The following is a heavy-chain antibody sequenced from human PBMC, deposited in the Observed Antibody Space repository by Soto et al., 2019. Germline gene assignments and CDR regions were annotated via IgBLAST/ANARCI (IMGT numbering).Heavy chain of an antibody. D-gene: IGHD3-9*01. CDR2: IYPGDSYI. V-gene: IGHV5-51*01. CDR3: ARQPETGTYNWFDS. CDR1: GYTFDNYW. Sequence: GGYLKISWDASGYTFDNYWVAWVRQAPGRSLEWMGIIYPGDSYIKYSPSFHGQVTMSVYKAINTDYLQWRSLKVADNAMYLCARQPETGTYNWFDSWGQGTLVTVSS. J-gene: IGHJ5*01.